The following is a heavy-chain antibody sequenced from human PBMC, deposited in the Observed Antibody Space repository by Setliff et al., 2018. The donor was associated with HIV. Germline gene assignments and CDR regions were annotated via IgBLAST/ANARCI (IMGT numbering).Heavy chain of an antibody. V-gene: IGHV1-46*01. Sequence: ASVKVSCKASGYTFTSYYIHWVRQAPGQGLEWMGRINPSGGSTSYAQKFQGRVTMTSDPSTSTVNMDLSSLRSEDTAVYYCAREFPRVMRPTTFYLDYWGQGSLVTVSS. CDR3: AREFPRVMRPTTFYLDY. CDR2: INPSGGST. J-gene: IGHJ4*02. CDR1: GYTFTSYY. D-gene: IGHD1-26*01.